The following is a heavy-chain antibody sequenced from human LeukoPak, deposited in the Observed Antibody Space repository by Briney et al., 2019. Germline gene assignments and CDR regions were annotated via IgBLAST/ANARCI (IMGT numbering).Heavy chain of an antibody. J-gene: IGHJ4*02. Sequence: ASVKVSCKASGGTFSSYAISWVRQAPGQGLEWMGGIIPIFGTANYAQKFQGRVTITADESTSTAYMELSSLRSEDTAVYYCALLGTPDYFDYWGQGTLVTVSS. V-gene: IGHV1-69*13. CDR1: GGTFSSYA. CDR3: ALLGTPDYFDY. CDR2: IIPIFGTA. D-gene: IGHD3-16*01.